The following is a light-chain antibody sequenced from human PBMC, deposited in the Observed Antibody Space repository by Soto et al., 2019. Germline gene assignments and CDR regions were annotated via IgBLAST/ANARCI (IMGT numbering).Light chain of an antibody. CDR1: LSVSSSF. CDR3: QQYGSSPRT. Sequence: VLTQSPGTLSLSPGERATLSCRASLSVSSSFLAWYQQNPGQAPRLLIYGASRRATGIPARFSGSGSGAAFKFTSSRLEPEDCAVYSCQQYGSSPRTFGQGTKVEIK. CDR2: GAS. V-gene: IGKV3-20*01. J-gene: IGKJ1*01.